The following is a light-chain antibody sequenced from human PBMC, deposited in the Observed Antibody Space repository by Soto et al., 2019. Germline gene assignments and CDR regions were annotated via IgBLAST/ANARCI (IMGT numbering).Light chain of an antibody. J-gene: IGKJ4*01. CDR3: QQYKSYPLT. CDR1: QTISSW. Sequence: DIQMTQSPSTLSGSVGDRVTITCRASQTISSWLAWYQQKPGKAPKLLIYKASTLKSGVPSRFSGSGSGTEFTLTISRVQPDDFATYYCQQYKSYPLTFGGGTKVDIK. V-gene: IGKV1-5*03. CDR2: KAS.